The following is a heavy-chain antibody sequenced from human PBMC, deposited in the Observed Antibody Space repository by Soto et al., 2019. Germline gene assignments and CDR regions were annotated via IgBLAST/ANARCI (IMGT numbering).Heavy chain of an antibody. CDR3: ARDIYGGNCCDALDI. D-gene: IGHD2-15*01. CDR2: ISPYNGKT. V-gene: IGHV1-18*01. Sequence: QAQLAQSGAEVKKPGASVNISCKASGYTFTNYGFIWVRQAPGHGLEWVGWISPYNGKTEYAQKFQGRVTMTRDKPTSTAYMELRSLRSDDTAVYYCARDIYGGNCCDALDIWGQGTMVTVSS. CDR1: GYTFTNYG. J-gene: IGHJ3*02.